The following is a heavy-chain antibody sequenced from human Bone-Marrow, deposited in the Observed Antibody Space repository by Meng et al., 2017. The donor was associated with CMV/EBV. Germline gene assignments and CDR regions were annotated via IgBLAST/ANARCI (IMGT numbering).Heavy chain of an antibody. CDR2: MNPNSGNT. CDR1: GYTFTSYD. V-gene: IGHV1-8*03. J-gene: IGHJ6*02. D-gene: IGHD1-26*01. CDR3: ARAWELLPLGYYYGMDV. Sequence: ASVKVSCKASGYTFTSYDINWVRQATGQGLEWMGWMNPNSGNTGYAQKFQGRVTITRNTSISTAYMELSSLRSEDTAVYYCARAWELLPLGYYYGMDVWGQGTTVNGAS.